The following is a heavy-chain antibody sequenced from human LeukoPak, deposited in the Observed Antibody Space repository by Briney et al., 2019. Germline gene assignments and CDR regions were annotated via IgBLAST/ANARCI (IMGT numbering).Heavy chain of an antibody. CDR1: DGSFSGYY. D-gene: IGHD6-19*01. V-gene: IGHV4-34*01. CDR3: AREGGVAGTGPYRAVDY. CDR2: INHSGST. Sequence: SETLSLTCAVYDGSFSGYYWSWIRQPPGKGLEWIGEINHSGSTNYNPSLKSRVTISVDTSKNQFSLKLSSVTAADTAVYYCAREGGVAGTGPYRAVDYWGQGTLVTVSS. J-gene: IGHJ4*02.